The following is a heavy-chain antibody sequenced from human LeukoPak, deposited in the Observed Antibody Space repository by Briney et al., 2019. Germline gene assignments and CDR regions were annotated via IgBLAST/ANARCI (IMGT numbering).Heavy chain of an antibody. D-gene: IGHD3-22*01. CDR1: GFTFSSYA. CDR2: ISYDGSNK. CDR3: ARAGSSGYYFFGTSYFDY. J-gene: IGHJ4*02. V-gene: IGHV3-30*04. Sequence: GRSLRLSCAASGFTFSSYAMHWVRQAPGKGLEWVAVISYDGSNKYYADSVKGRFTISRDNSKNTLYLQMNSLRAEDTAVYYCARAGSSGYYFFGTSYFDYWGQGTLVTVSS.